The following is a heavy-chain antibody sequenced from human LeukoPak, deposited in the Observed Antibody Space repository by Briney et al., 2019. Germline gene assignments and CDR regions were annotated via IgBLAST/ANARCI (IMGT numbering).Heavy chain of an antibody. V-gene: IGHV3-11*01. CDR3: ATPLGNDAFDI. CDR1: GFTFSDYY. J-gene: IGHJ3*02. Sequence: GGSLRLSCAASGFTFSDYYMSWIRQAPGKGLEWLSYISSSGNTIFYADSVRGRFTISRDNAMNSLYLQMNSLRAEDTAVYYCATPLGNDAFDIWGQGTMVTVSS. D-gene: IGHD7-27*01. CDR2: ISSSGNTI.